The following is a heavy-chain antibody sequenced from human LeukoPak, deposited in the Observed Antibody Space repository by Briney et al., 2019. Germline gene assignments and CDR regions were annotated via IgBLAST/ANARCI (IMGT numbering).Heavy chain of an antibody. J-gene: IGHJ5*02. Sequence: GGSLRLSCAASGFTFSSYAMSWVRQAPGKGLEWVSAISGSGGSTYYADSVKGRFTISRDNSKNTLYLQMSSLRAEDTAVYYCARRGTIAVPVFWFDPWGQGTLVIVSS. D-gene: IGHD6-19*01. CDR3: ARRGTIAVPVFWFDP. V-gene: IGHV3-23*01. CDR2: ISGSGGST. CDR1: GFTFSSYA.